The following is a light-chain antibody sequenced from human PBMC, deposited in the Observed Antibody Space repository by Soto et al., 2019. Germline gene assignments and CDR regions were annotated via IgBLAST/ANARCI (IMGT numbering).Light chain of an antibody. CDR1: TGAVTSGTY. V-gene: IGLV7-43*01. Sequence: QTVVTQEPSLTVSPGGTVTLTCASSTGAVTSGTYPSWIQQKPGQAPRPLIYSTSDKHSWTPARFSGSLLGGKAALTLSGVQPEDEAEYYCLLYSGGAYVFGTGTKVTVL. CDR2: STS. J-gene: IGLJ1*01. CDR3: LLYSGGAYV.